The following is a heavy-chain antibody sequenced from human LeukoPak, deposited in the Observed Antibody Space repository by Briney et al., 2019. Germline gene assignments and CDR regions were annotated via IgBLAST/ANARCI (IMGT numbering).Heavy chain of an antibody. Sequence: KRGESLKISCKGSGYSFNTYWISWVRQMPGKRLEWMGTTDPSDSYTKYSPSFHGHVTISADKSISTAYLQWSGLKASDTAMYYCARHVEMATTFDYWGQGTLVTVSS. D-gene: IGHD5-24*01. CDR2: TDPSDSYT. CDR1: GYSFNTYW. V-gene: IGHV5-10-1*01. J-gene: IGHJ4*02. CDR3: ARHVEMATTFDY.